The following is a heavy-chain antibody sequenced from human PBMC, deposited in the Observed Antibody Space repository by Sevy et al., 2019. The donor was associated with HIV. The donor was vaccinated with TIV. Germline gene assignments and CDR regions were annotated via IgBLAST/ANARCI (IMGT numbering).Heavy chain of an antibody. Sequence: GGSLRLSCVTSGFTFRTSGMHWVRQSPGKGLEWVAIISYDEAHKNYADSVRGRFSISKDNSKNPLNLQMSSLKTEDTAVYYCAKDYSAGITFVRGAYRARGDYFDYWGQGTQVTVSS. V-gene: IGHV3-30*18. CDR3: AKDYSAGITFVRGAYRARGDYFDY. D-gene: IGHD3-10*01. CDR2: ISYDEAHK. CDR1: GFTFRTSG. J-gene: IGHJ4*02.